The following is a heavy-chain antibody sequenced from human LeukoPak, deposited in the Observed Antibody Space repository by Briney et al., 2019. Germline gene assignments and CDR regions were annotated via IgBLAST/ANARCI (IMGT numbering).Heavy chain of an antibody. V-gene: IGHV1-69*01. CDR3: ARTWFGELLVSNWFDP. D-gene: IGHD3-10*01. J-gene: IGHJ5*02. CDR1: GGTFSSYT. Sequence: ASVKVSCKASGGTFSSYTISWVRQAPGQGLEWMGGIIPIFGTANYAQKFQGRVTITADEFTSTAYMELISLRSEDTAVYYCARTWFGELLVSNWFDPWGQGTLVTVSS. CDR2: IIPIFGTA.